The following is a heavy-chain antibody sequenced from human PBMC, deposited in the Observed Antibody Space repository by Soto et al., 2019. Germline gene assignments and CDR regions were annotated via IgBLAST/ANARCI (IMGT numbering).Heavy chain of an antibody. J-gene: IGHJ5*02. CDR1: GFTFSSYA. D-gene: IGHD3-10*01. CDR2: ISGSGGST. Sequence: GGSLRLSCAASGFTFSSYAMSWVRQAPGKGLEWVSAISGSGGSTYYADSVKGRFTISRDNSKNTLYLQMNSLRAEDTAVYYCAPNGHYYGSGSPTWGQGTLVTVSS. CDR3: APNGHYYGSGSPT. V-gene: IGHV3-23*01.